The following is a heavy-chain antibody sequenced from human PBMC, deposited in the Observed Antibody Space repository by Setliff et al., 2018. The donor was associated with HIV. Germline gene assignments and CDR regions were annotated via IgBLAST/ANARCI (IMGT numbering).Heavy chain of an antibody. CDR3: ARDTIVGAIPLLDY. J-gene: IGHJ4*02. Sequence: PGGSLRLSCAASGFTFSSYEMNWVRQAPGKGLEWVSYISSSGSTIYYADSVKGRFTISRDNAKNSLYLQMNSLRAEDTAVYYCARDTIVGAIPLLDYWGQGTLVTVSS. CDR2: ISSSGSTI. V-gene: IGHV3-48*03. CDR1: GFTFSSYE. D-gene: IGHD1-26*01.